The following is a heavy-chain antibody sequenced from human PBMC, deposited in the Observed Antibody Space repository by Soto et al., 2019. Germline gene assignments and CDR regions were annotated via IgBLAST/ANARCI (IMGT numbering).Heavy chain of an antibody. Sequence: QVQLVESGGGVVQPGRSLRLSCAASGFTFSSYAMHWVRQAPGKGLEWVAVISYDGSNKYYADSVKGRFTISRDNSKNPLYLQMNSLRAEDTAVYYCARGDYYDSSGYYYPHGMDVWGQGTTVTVSS. CDR3: ARGDYYDSSGYYYPHGMDV. D-gene: IGHD3-22*01. V-gene: IGHV3-30-3*01. CDR1: GFTFSSYA. J-gene: IGHJ6*02. CDR2: ISYDGSNK.